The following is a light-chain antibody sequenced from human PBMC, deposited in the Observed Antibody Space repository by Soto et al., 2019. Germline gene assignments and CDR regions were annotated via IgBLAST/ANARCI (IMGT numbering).Light chain of an antibody. V-gene: IGLV2-23*02. CDR3: CSFARSNTWV. Sequence: QSVLTQPASVSGSPGQSITISCTGTNSDVGNYNHVSWYQQHPGKAPKLMIYEVSKRPSGVSNRCSGSKSANTASLTISGLQAEDEADYYCCSFARSNTWVFGGGTKVTVL. J-gene: IGLJ2*01. CDR2: EVS. CDR1: NSDVGNYNH.